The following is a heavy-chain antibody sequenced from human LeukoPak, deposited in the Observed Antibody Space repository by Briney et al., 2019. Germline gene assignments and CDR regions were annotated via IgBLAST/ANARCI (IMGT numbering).Heavy chain of an antibody. CDR3: ARAGRDYGTSRYYYYYMDV. V-gene: IGHV1-18*01. J-gene: IGHJ6*03. Sequence: ASVKVSYKASGFTFITYGFSWVRQAPGQGLEWMGWISAYDGDTKYAQNLQGRVTMTTDTSTSTAYMELRSLRSDDTALYYCARAGRDYGTSRYYYYYMDVWGKGTTVTVSS. CDR1: GFTFITYG. D-gene: IGHD4/OR15-4a*01. CDR2: ISAYDGDT.